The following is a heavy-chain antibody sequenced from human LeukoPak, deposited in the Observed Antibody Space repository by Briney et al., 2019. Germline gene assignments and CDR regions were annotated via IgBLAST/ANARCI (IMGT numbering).Heavy chain of an antibody. Sequence: SETLSLTCTVSGGSISTYYWSWLRQPPGKGLEWIGYVYNSGRTNYNPSLESRVTISVDTSKNQFSLKLNSVTAADTAVYYCVRERNCSGASCLDGFDIWGQGTMVTVSS. CDR1: GGSISTYY. D-gene: IGHD2-15*01. CDR3: VRERNCSGASCLDGFDI. CDR2: VYNSGRT. V-gene: IGHV4-59*01. J-gene: IGHJ3*02.